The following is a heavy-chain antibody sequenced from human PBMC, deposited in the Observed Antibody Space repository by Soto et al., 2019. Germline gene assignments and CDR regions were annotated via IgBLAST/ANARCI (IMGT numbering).Heavy chain of an antibody. J-gene: IGHJ4*02. D-gene: IGHD6-6*01. V-gene: IGHV4-34*01. CDR2: ISQSGNT. CDR3: ARAPKVSGSSQTRPDF. CDR1: SGSFSGYY. Sequence: SETLSLSCSIYSGSFSGYYWSWIRQPPGKGLEWIGEISQSGNTNYSPSLKSRVSISIDTSKKQFSLNLASVSAADTAVYYCARAPKVSGSSQTRPDFWGQGTLVTVSS.